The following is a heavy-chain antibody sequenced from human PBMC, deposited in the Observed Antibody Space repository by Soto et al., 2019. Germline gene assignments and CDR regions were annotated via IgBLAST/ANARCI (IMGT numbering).Heavy chain of an antibody. V-gene: IGHV4-61*01. CDR2: LYYTGTT. Sequence: SETLSLTCTVSGGSVSSGNYYRSWIRQPPGKGLEWIGYLYYTGTTSYNPSLKSRVTMSVDTSKNQFSLRLNSVTAADTAVYYCAREESFEYSSSSSPYYYGMDVWGQGTTVTVSS. D-gene: IGHD6-6*01. J-gene: IGHJ6*02. CDR1: GGSVSSGNYY. CDR3: AREESFEYSSSSSPYYYGMDV.